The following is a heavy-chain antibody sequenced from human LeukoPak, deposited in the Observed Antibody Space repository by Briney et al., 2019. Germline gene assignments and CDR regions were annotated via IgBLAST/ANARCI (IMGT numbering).Heavy chain of an antibody. CDR1: GYTFTGYY. D-gene: IGHD2-2*01. V-gene: IGHV1-2*02. CDR2: INPNSGGT. Sequence: ASVKVSCKASGYTFTGYYMHWVRQAPEQGLEWMGWINPNSGGTNYAQKFQGRVTMTRDTSISTAYMELSRLRSDDTAVYYCAREALMLGYCSSTSCRGPNWFDPWGQGTLVTVSS. CDR3: AREALMLGYCSSTSCRGPNWFDP. J-gene: IGHJ5*02.